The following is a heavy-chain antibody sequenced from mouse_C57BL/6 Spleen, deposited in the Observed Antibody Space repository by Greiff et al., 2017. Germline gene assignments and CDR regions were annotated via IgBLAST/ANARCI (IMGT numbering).Heavy chain of an antibody. J-gene: IGHJ2*01. Sequence: VQGVESGPELVKPGASVKISCKASGYAFSSSWMNWVKQRPGKGLEWIGRIYPGDGDTNYNGKFKGKATLTADKSSSTAYMQLSSLTSEDSAVYFCARSLSLDYWGQGTTLTVSS. CDR3: ARSLSLDY. D-gene: IGHD6-2*01. V-gene: IGHV1-82*01. CDR1: GYAFSSSW. CDR2: IYPGDGDT.